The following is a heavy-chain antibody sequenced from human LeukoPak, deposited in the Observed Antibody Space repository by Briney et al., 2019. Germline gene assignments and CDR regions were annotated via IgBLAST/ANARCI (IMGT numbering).Heavy chain of an antibody. V-gene: IGHV3-74*01. J-gene: IGHJ4*02. CDR1: GFTFSNAW. Sequence: GGSLRLSCAASGFTFSNAWMHWVRQAPGKGLVWVSLIKSDGSTIYADSVKGQFTISRDNAKSTIYLQMNSLRVEDTAVYYCARDHYYSVDYWGQGTLVTVSS. CDR2: IKSDGST. CDR3: ARDHYYSVDY. D-gene: IGHD1-26*01.